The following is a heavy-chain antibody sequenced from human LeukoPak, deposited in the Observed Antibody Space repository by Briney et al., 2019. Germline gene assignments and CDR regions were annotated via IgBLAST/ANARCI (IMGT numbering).Heavy chain of an antibody. CDR2: ISGSGGSS. Sequence: PGGCLRLSCAASGFTLSSYAMSGVRQAPGKGLEWVSAISGSGGSSYYADSVKGRFTISRDNSKNTLYLQMNRLRAEDTALYYCAKGAGGLSAAAGTPGYWGQGTLVTVSS. CDR3: AKGAGGLSAAAGTPGY. J-gene: IGHJ4*02. CDR1: GFTLSSYA. V-gene: IGHV3-23*01. D-gene: IGHD6-13*01.